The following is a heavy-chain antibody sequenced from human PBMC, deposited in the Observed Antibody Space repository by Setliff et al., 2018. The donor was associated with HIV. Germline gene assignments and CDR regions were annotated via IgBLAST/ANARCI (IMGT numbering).Heavy chain of an antibody. CDR2: ISYDGSNK. D-gene: IGHD5-12*01. Sequence: GGSLRLSCAASGFTFSNYAMHWVRQAPGKGLEWVAVISYDGSNKYYADSVKGRFTISRDNSKNTLYLQMNSLRAEDTAVYYCAGENVDIVATTKAIDFWGQGTLVTVSS. CDR1: GFTFSNYA. J-gene: IGHJ4*02. CDR3: AGENVDIVATTKAIDF. V-gene: IGHV3-30-3*01.